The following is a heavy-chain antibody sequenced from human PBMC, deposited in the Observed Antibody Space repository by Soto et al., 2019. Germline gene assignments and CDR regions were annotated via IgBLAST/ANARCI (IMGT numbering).Heavy chain of an antibody. CDR2: INHSGST. D-gene: IGHD1-1*01. V-gene: IGHV4-34*01. CDR1: GGSFSGYY. J-gene: IGHJ4*02. Sequence: SETLSLTCAVYGGSFSGYYWSWIRQPPGKGLEWIGEINHSGSTNYNPSLKSRVTISVDTSKNQFSLKLSSVTAADTAVYYCARARYKIAFDYRGQGTLVTVSS. CDR3: ARARYKIAFDY.